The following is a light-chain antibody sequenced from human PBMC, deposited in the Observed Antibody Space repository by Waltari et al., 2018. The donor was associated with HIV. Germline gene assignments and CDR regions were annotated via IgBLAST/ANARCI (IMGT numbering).Light chain of an antibody. CDR2: DAS. V-gene: IGKV3-11*01. Sequence: EIVLTQSPANLSLSPGERATLSCRASQSVSSYLAWYQQKPGQAPSLLIYDASNRATGIPARFSGRGSGTGFTLTISSLEPEDFAVYYCQQRSNWPPGITFGGGTKVEIK. CDR3: QQRSNWPPGIT. CDR1: QSVSSY. J-gene: IGKJ4*01.